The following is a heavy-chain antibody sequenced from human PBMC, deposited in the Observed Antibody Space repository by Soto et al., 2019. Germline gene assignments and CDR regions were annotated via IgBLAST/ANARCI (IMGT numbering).Heavy chain of an antibody. J-gene: IGHJ6*03. V-gene: IGHV1-69*02. CDR3: ARVRNQGFASDILTKHDYYYYMDV. D-gene: IGHD3-9*01. CDR1: GGTFSSYT. Sequence: ASVKVSCKASGGTFSSYTISWVRQAPGQGLEWMGRIIPILGIANYAQKFQGRVTITADKSTSTAYMELSSLRSEDTAVYYCARVRNQGFASDILTKHDYYYYMDVWGKGTTVTVSS. CDR2: IIPILGIA.